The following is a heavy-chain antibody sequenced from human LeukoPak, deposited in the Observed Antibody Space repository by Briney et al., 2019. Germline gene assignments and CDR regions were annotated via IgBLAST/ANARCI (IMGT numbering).Heavy chain of an antibody. CDR3: AKGGEYSYGFDY. D-gene: IGHD5-18*01. CDR1: GFTFSSYG. V-gene: IGHV3-30*18. Sequence: GGSLRLSCAASGFTFSSYGMHWVRQAPGKGLEWVAVISYDGSNKYYADSVKGRFTISRDNSKNTLYLQMNSLRAEDTAVYYCAKGGEYSYGFDYWGQGTLVTVSS. CDR2: ISYDGSNK. J-gene: IGHJ4*02.